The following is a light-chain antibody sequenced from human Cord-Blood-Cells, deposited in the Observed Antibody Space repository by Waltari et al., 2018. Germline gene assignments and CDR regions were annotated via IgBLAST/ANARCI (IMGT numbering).Light chain of an antibody. V-gene: IGLV1-47*01. CDR1: SSNIGRNY. Sequence: QSVLTQPPSASGTPGQRVTTSCSGSSSNIGRNYVYWYQPLPGTAPKLLIYRNNQRPSGVPDRFSGSKSGTSASLAISGLRSEDEADYYCAAWDDSLVFGGGTKLTVL. J-gene: IGLJ2*01. CDR3: AAWDDSLV. CDR2: RNN.